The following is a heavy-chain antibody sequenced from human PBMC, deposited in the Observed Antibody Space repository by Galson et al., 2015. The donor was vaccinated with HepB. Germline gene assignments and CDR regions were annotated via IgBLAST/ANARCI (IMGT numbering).Heavy chain of an antibody. D-gene: IGHD3-3*01. Sequence: SLRLSCAASGFTFSDYYMSWIRQAPGKGLEWVSYISSSSSYTNYADSVKGRFTISRDNAKNSLYLQMNSLRAEDTAVYYCARGDFWSGYYFGDDYWGQGTLVTVSS. CDR3: ARGDFWSGYYFGDDY. CDR1: GFTFSDYY. V-gene: IGHV3-11*05. J-gene: IGHJ4*02. CDR2: ISSSSSYT.